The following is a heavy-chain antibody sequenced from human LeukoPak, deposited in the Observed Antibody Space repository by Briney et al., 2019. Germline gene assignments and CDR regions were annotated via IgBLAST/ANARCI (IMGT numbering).Heavy chain of an antibody. D-gene: IGHD2-2*01. CDR2: VDKSGST. CDR1: GDSTRNYY. J-gene: IGHJ5*02. V-gene: IGHV4-59*01. Sequence: SETLSLTCSVSGDSTRNYYWSWIRQSPGKGLEWIGYVDKSGSTNYNPSFKSRVIVSSDTSRNEFFLNLNSVTAADTAIYYCARGGSSCYGCHNWFDPWGQGTRVTVSS. CDR3: ARGGSSCYGCHNWFDP.